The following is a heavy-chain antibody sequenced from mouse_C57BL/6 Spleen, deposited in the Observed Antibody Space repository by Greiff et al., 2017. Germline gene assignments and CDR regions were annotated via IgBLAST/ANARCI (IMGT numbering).Heavy chain of an antibody. V-gene: IGHV3-6*01. D-gene: IGHD1-1*01. J-gene: IGHJ2*01. CDR2: ISYDGSN. CDR3: AREGGLLRSFDY. CDR1: GYSITSGYY. Sequence: VQLKESGPGLVKPSQSLSLTCSVTGYSITSGYYWNWIRQFPGNKLEWMGYISYDGSNNYNPSLKNRISITRDTSKNQFFLKLNSVTTEDTATYYCAREGGLLRSFDYWGQGTTLTVSS.